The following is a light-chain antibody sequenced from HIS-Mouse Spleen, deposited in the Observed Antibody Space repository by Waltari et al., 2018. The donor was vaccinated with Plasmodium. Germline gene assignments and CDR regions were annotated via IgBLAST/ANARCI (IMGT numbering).Light chain of an antibody. Sequence: SALTQTASASGSPGQSVTIFCNGTSSNVGGYRYVHWYQQHPGKAPKLMIYEVSKRPSGVPDRFSGSKSGNTASLTVSVLQAEDEADYYCSSYAGSNNLVFCGGTKLTVL. CDR1: SSNVGGYRY. CDR3: SSYAGSNNLV. V-gene: IGLV2-8*01. J-gene: IGLJ2*01. CDR2: EVS.